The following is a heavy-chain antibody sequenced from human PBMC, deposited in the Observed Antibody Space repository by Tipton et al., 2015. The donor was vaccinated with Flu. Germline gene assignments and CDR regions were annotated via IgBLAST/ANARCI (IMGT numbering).Heavy chain of an antibody. CDR3: ARRDYSNYVSEPKNWFDP. V-gene: IGHV4-39*07. D-gene: IGHD4-11*01. CDR2: TFHSGNT. Sequence: GLVKPSETLSLTCGVSGDSIRSSNYYWGWIRQPPGKGLEWIGNTFHSGNTYLNPSLKSRVTISIDTSRNQFSLKVSSVTAADTAVYYCARRDYSNYVSEPKNWFDPWGRGALVTVSS. J-gene: IGHJ5*02. CDR1: GDSIRSSNYY.